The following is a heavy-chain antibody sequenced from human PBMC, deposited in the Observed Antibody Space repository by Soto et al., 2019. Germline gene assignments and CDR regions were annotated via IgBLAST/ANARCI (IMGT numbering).Heavy chain of an antibody. CDR2: ISYDGSNK. D-gene: IGHD3-3*01. V-gene: IGHV3-30-3*01. CDR1: GFTFSSYA. Sequence: GGSLRLSCAASGFTFSSYAMHWVRQAPGKGLEWVAVISYDGSNKYYADSVKGRFTISRDNSKNTLYLQMNSLRAEDTAVYYCAREREHYDFWSGSWFDPWGQGTLVTVSS. CDR3: AREREHYDFWSGSWFDP. J-gene: IGHJ5*02.